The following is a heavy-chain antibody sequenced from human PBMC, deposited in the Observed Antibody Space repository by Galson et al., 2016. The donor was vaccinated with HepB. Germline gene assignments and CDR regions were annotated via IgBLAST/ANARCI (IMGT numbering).Heavy chain of an antibody. J-gene: IGHJ4*02. V-gene: IGHV3-23*01. CDR1: GLTFSSCV. CDR3: VKDHHESGNYYLGVDY. D-gene: IGHD3-3*01. Sequence: SLRLSCAVSGLTFSSCVMSWFRQAPGRGPEWVSAISGSGDRTYYSDSVKGRFAISRDNSKNTPYLHMDSLRADDTAVYYCVKDHHESGNYYLGVDYWGEGTPVTVSS. CDR2: ISGSGDRT.